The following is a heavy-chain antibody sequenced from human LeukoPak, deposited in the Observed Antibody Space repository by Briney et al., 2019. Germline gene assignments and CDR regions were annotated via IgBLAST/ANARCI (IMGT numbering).Heavy chain of an antibody. CDR1: GGSISSSSHY. V-gene: IGHV4-39*07. CDR3: ARASYSYDINGWVPFDY. Sequence: SETLSLTCTVSGGSISSSSHYWGWIRQPPGKGLEWIGSMYYSGSTYYNPSLKSRVTISVDTSKNQFSLRLSSVTAADTAVYYCARASYSYDINGWVPFDYWGQGTLVTVSS. D-gene: IGHD3-22*01. J-gene: IGHJ4*02. CDR2: MYYSGST.